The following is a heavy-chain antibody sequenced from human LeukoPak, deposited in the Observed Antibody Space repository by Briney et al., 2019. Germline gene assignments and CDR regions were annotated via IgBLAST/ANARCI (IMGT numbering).Heavy chain of an antibody. J-gene: IGHJ4*02. CDR1: GFSFSTYW. Sequence: GGSLRLSCAASGFSFSTYWMTWVRQAQGKGLEWVANINQDGSEMYYVDSVKGRFTISRDNAKNSLYLQMNSLRAEDTAVYYCARDYYDSSGYFDYWGQGTLVTVSS. D-gene: IGHD3-22*01. CDR2: INQDGSEM. V-gene: IGHV3-7*01. CDR3: ARDYYDSSGYFDY.